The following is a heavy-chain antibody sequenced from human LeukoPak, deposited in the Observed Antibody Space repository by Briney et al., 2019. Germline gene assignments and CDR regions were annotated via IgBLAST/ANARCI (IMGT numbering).Heavy chain of an antibody. CDR3: ARGGDWLLTHSTNFDY. CDR2: INPNSGGT. Sequence: GASVKVSCKASGYTFTSYYMHWVRQAPGQGLEWMGWINPNSGGTNYAQKFQGRVTMTRDTSISTAYMELSRLRSDDTAVYYCARGGDWLLTHSTNFDYWGQGTLVTVSS. CDR1: GYTFTSYY. J-gene: IGHJ4*02. V-gene: IGHV1-2*02. D-gene: IGHD3/OR15-3a*01.